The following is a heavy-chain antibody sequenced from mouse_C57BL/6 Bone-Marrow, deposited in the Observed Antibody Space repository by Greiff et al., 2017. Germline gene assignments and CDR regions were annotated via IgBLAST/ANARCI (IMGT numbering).Heavy chain of an antibody. CDR3: ARDRYDGYRYYYAMDY. Sequence: EVTLMASGGGLVQPGGSLRLSCAASGFTFTAYYMSWVRPPPGTALEWLGFISNKANGYTTAYSASVKGRFTISRDNSQSILYLQMYALRAEDSATYYGARDRYDGYRYYYAMDYWGQGTSVTVSS. J-gene: IGHJ4*01. CDR2: ISNKANGYTT. V-gene: IGHV7-3*01. CDR1: GFTFTAYY. D-gene: IGHD2-3*01.